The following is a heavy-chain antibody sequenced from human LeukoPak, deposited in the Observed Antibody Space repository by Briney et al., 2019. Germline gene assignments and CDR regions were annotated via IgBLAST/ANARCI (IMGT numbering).Heavy chain of an antibody. J-gene: IGHJ4*02. CDR3: ARFSLIAVAGWSLDY. D-gene: IGHD6-19*01. Sequence: ASVKVSFKASGYTFTSYGISWVRQAPGQGLEWMGWISAYNGNTNYAQKLQGRVTMTTDTSTSTAYMELRSLRSDDTAVYYCARFSLIAVAGWSLDYWGQGTLVTVSS. CDR2: ISAYNGNT. CDR1: GYTFTSYG. V-gene: IGHV1-18*01.